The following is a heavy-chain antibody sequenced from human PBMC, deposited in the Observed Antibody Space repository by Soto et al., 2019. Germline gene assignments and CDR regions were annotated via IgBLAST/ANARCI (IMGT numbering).Heavy chain of an antibody. J-gene: IGHJ6*01. CDR1: GLTFSSYL. CDR3: ARGHYDEVGYCSSTNCRYGMDV. V-gene: IGHV3-74*01. Sequence: GGSLRLSCAASGLTFSSYLMHWVRQARGKGLVWVSRINSDESSTSYADSVKGRFTISRDNAKNTLYLQMNSLRAEDTAAYYCARGHYDEVGYCSSTNCRYGMDVLGQLTTVTVYS. D-gene: IGHD2-2*03. CDR2: INSDESST.